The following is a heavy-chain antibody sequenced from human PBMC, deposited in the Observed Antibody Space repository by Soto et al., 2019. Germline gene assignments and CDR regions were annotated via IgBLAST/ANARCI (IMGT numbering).Heavy chain of an antibody. V-gene: IGHV1-8*01. D-gene: IGHD3-16*01. CDR3: AREMEESGFDP. CDR1: GYTFTSYD. Sequence: QVQLVQSGAEVKKPGASVKVSCKASGYTFTSYDINWVRQATGQGREWMGWMNPNRGNTAYAQKFQGRVTMTRNTSISTDYVELSSLGSEDTAVYYCAREMEESGFDPWGQGTLVTVSS. J-gene: IGHJ5*02. CDR2: MNPNRGNT.